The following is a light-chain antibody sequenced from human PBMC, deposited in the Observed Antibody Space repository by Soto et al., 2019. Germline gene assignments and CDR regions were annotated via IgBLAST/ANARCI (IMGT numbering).Light chain of an antibody. CDR3: QQYNNWPPAT. CDR2: DAS. CDR1: QNITNN. J-gene: IGKJ1*01. V-gene: IGKV3-15*01. Sequence: EIVMTQSPATLSVSPGERATLSCRASQNITNNLAWYQQKPGQAPRLLIYDASTRATGVPARFSGSGSGTEFTLTISSLQSEDFALYYFQQYNNWPPATFGQGTKVEIK.